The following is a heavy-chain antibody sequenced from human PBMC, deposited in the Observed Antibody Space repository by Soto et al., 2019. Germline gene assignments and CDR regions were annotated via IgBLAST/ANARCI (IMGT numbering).Heavy chain of an antibody. CDR2: INAGNGNT. D-gene: IGHD3-22*01. J-gene: IGHJ6*02. CDR1: GYTFTSDG. Sequence: AASVKVSCKASGYTFTSDGIHWVRQAPGQRLEWTGWINAGNGNTKYSEKFQGRVTITRDTSASTAYLELSSLRSEDTAVYYCARDPNDSSAYYHHYYYGMDVWGQGTTVTVSS. CDR3: ARDPNDSSAYYHHYYYGMDV. V-gene: IGHV1-3*01.